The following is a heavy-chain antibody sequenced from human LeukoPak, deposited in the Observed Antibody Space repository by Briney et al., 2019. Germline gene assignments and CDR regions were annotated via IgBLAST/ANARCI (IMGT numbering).Heavy chain of an antibody. Sequence: PGGSLRLSCAASGFTFSSYEMNWVRQAPGKGLEWVSYISSSGSTIYYADSVKGRFTISRDNGKNSVYLEMNSLRADDTAVYYCARSARLMKGVVEVTALDDWGQGTLVTVSS. D-gene: IGHD3-3*01. J-gene: IGHJ4*02. CDR3: ARSARLMKGVVEVTALDD. CDR2: ISSSGSTI. CDR1: GFTFSSYE. V-gene: IGHV3-48*03.